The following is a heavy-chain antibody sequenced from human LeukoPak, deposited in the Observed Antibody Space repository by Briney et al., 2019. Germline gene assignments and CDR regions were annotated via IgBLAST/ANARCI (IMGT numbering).Heavy chain of an antibody. CDR3: ARDVAARPDTYYFDY. D-gene: IGHD6-6*01. CDR2: ISSSSSTI. V-gene: IGHV3-48*01. CDR1: GFTFSSYS. Sequence: PGGSLRLSCAASGFTFSSYSMNWVRQAPGKGPEWVSYISSSSSTIYYADSVKGRFTISRDNAKNSLYLQMNSLRAEDTAVYYCARDVAARPDTYYFDYWGQGTLVTVSS. J-gene: IGHJ4*02.